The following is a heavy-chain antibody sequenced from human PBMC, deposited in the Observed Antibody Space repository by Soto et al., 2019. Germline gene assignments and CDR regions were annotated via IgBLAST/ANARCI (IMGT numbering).Heavy chain of an antibody. CDR1: GFSLTTSGVG. V-gene: IGHV2-5*02. CDR2: IYWDDDK. D-gene: IGHD3-3*01. CDR3: AHRVLRTVFGLVTTTAIYFDF. J-gene: IGHJ4*02. Sequence: QITLNESGPTVVRPTETLTLTCRFSGFSLTTSGVGVGWVRQSPGKAPEWLALIYWDDDKRYSDSLKSRLTITTETSETRVVLTVANLDPTDTAIYYCAHRVLRTVFGLVTTTAIYFDFWGQGTPVAVSS.